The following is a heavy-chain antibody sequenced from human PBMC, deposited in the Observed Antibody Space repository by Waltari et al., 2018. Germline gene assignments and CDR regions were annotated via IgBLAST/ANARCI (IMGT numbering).Heavy chain of an antibody. V-gene: IGHV4-4*02. CDR1: GDSRNRNNW. D-gene: IGHD2-15*01. Sequence: QLQLQQSGPGLVKPSESLSLTCAVSGDSRNRNNWWSWVRQSPGKGLEWIGQIHGSGRTNYNPSLEGRVTVSIDTSNNQFSLKVSYATAADTAVYYCARDRGRGLYLDSWGQGSLVTVSP. CDR3: ARDRGRGLYLDS. CDR2: IHGSGRT. J-gene: IGHJ4*02.